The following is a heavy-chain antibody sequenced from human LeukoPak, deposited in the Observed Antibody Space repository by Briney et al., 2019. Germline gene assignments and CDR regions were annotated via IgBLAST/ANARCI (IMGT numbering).Heavy chain of an antibody. CDR1: GYTFTGYY. D-gene: IGHD3-9*01. J-gene: IGHJ6*03. V-gene: IGHV1-2*06. CDR3: AKAYYDILTGPTYMDV. Sequence: ASVKVSCKASGYTFTGYYVHWVRQAPGQGLEWMGRINPNSGGTNYAQKFQGRVTMTRDTSISTAYMELSRLRSDDTAVYYCAKAYYDILTGPTYMDVWGKGTTVTVSS. CDR2: INPNSGGT.